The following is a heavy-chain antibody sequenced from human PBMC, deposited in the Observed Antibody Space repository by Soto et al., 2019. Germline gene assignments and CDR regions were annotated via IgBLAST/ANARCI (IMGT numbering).Heavy chain of an antibody. D-gene: IGHD1-1*01. J-gene: IGHJ3*02. V-gene: IGHV1-18*04. CDR2: ISGYNGNT. CDR1: GYSFILHG. CDR3: ARVWYSESSGAFDI. Sequence: QVQLVQSGDEVKKVGASVRVSCKASGYSFILHGISWVRQAPGQGLEWMGRISGYNGNTNYAQKFQGRVATTTDTSTNTVYMELRSLKSDDTAVYFCARVWYSESSGAFDIWGQGTKVTVSS.